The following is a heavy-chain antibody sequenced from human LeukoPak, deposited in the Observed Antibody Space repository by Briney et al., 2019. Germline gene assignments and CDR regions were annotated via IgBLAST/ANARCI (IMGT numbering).Heavy chain of an antibody. V-gene: IGHV1-8*01. J-gene: IGHJ5*02. Sequence: ASVKVSCKASGYTFTSFDFNWVRQATGQGLEWMGWMKSNNGHTGYAQKFQGRVTMTRDTSTSTVYMELSSLRSDDTAVYYCARESGLRNWFDPWGQGTLVTVSS. CDR2: MKSNNGHT. CDR1: GYTFTSFD. CDR3: ARESGLRNWFDP.